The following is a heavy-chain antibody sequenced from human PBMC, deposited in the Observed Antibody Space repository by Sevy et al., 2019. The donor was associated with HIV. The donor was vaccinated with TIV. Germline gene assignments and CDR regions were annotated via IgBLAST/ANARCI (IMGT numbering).Heavy chain of an antibody. Sequence: GGSLRLSCVISGFTFSSYEMNWVRQAPGKGLEWVSHISNSGSIIYYEDSVKGRFTISRDNAKNSLYLQMNSLRAEDTAVYYYARGDGSRQYFQYWGQGTLVTVSS. D-gene: IGHD6-13*01. J-gene: IGHJ1*01. CDR3: ARGDGSRQYFQY. V-gene: IGHV3-48*03. CDR1: GFTFSSYE. CDR2: ISNSGSII.